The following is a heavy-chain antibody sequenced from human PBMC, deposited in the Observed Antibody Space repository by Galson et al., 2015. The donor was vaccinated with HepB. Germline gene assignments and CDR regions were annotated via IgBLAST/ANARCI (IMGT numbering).Heavy chain of an antibody. V-gene: IGHV1-24*01. CDR3: ATVPRLPAGPYYYYGMDV. CDR2: FDPEDGET. Sequence: SVKVSCKVSGYTLTELSMHWVRQAPGKGLEWMGGFDPEDGETIYAQKFQGRVTMTEDTSTDTAYMELGSLRSEDTAVYYCATVPRLPAGPYYYYGMDVWGQGTTVTVSS. CDR1: GYTLTELS. D-gene: IGHD6-19*01. J-gene: IGHJ6*02.